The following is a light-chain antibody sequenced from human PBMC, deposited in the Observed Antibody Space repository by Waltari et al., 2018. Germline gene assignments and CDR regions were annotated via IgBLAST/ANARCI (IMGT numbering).Light chain of an antibody. J-gene: IGKJ1*01. CDR3: QQYGSSPRT. V-gene: IGKV3-20*01. CDR1: QSFSNY. CDR2: DAS. Sequence: EIVLTQSPGTLSLSPGERAILSCRASQSFSNYLAWYQQKPGQAPRLLIYDASTRATGIPDRFSGSGSGTDFTLTISRLEPEDFAVYYCQQYGSSPRTFGQGTKVEI.